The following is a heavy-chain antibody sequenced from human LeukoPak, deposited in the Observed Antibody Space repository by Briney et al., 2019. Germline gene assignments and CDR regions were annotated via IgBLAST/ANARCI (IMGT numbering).Heavy chain of an antibody. CDR1: GFTVSSNY. CDR2: IYSGGST. V-gene: IGHV3-66*01. J-gene: IGHJ4*02. D-gene: IGHD3-10*01. CDR3: ARDVKQYYYGSGSYGGGYFDY. Sequence: GGSLRLSCGASGFTVSSNYMSWVRQAPGKGLEWVSVIYSGGSTYYADSVKGRFTISRDNSKNTLYLQMNSLRAEDTAVYYCARDVKQYYYGSGSYGGGYFDYWGQGTLVTVSS.